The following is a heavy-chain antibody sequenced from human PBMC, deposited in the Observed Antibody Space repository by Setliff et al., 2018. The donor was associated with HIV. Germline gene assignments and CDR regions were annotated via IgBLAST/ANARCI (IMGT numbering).Heavy chain of an antibody. V-gene: IGHV1-69*06. J-gene: IGHJ1*01. CDR1: GGTFSSYA. CDR3: ATVVIAAARGSEYFQH. CDR2: IIPIFGTA. D-gene: IGHD6-13*01. Sequence: SVKVSCKSSGGTFSSYAISWVRQAPGQGLEWMGGIIPIFGTAIYAQKFQGRVTMTEDTSTDTDYMELSSLRSEDTAVYYCATVVIAAARGSEYFQHWGQGTLVTVSS.